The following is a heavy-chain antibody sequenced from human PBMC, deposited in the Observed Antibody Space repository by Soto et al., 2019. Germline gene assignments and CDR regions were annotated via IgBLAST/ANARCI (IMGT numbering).Heavy chain of an antibody. D-gene: IGHD3-10*01. CDR3: ARAPRGNYGYPSYFDY. Sequence: SETLSLTCIVSGGSISSYYWSWIRQPPGKGLEWIGYIYYSGSTNYNPSLKSRVTISVDTSKNQFSLKLSSVTAADTAVYYCARAPRGNYGYPSYFDYWGQGTLVTSPQ. CDR2: IYYSGST. CDR1: GGSISSYY. J-gene: IGHJ4*02. V-gene: IGHV4-59*01.